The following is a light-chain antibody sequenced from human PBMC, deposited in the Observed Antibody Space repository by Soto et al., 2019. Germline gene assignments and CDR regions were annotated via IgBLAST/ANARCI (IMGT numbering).Light chain of an antibody. CDR2: GAS. CDR3: QQLESYPST. J-gene: IGKJ4*01. Sequence: EILMTHSPVTLSVSPGEIATLSCRAGQSVSSNLAWYQQKPGQANRLIIYGASTRATGIPARFTGSGSGKDFTITISSMQNEDFENYYCQQLESYPSTVGGGTKVDIK. CDR1: QSVSSN. V-gene: IGKV3-15*01.